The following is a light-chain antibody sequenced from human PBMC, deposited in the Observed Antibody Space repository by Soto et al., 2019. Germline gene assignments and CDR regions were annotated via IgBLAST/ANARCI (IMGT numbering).Light chain of an antibody. CDR3: QQYGSSPLT. CDR1: QSVSSSY. Sequence: EIVLTQSPGTLSLSPGERATLSCRASQSVSSSYLAWYQQKPVQAPRLLIYGASSRATGIPDRFSGSGSGTDFTLTISRLEPEDFAVYYCQQYGSSPLTFGGGTKVDI. V-gene: IGKV3-20*01. CDR2: GAS. J-gene: IGKJ4*01.